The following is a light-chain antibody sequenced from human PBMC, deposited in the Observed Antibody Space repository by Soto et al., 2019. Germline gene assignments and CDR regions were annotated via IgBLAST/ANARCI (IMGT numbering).Light chain of an antibody. V-gene: IGLV2-14*01. Sequence: QSALTQPASVSGSPGQSITISCTGTSSDVGGYNYVSWYQQHPGKAPKLMIYDVSNRPSGVSNRFSGSKSGNTASLTISGLQAEDEADYYCSSYTSSSPVVLGGGTKGTVL. CDR1: SSDVGGYNY. CDR2: DVS. J-gene: IGLJ2*01. CDR3: SSYTSSSPVV.